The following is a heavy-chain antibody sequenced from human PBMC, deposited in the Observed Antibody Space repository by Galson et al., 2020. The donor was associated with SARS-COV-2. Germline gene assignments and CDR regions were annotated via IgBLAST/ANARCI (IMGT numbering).Heavy chain of an antibody. CDR1: GFSLSTSGMC. CDR3: AREEYSSGWYRLDY. D-gene: IGHD6-19*01. J-gene: IGHJ4*02. CDR2: IDWDDDK. V-gene: IGHV2-70*11. Sequence: SGPTLVKPTQTLTLTCTFSGFSLSTSGMCVSWIRQPPGKALEWLARIDWDDDKYYSTSLKTRLTISKDTSKNQVVLTMTNMDPVDTATYYCAREEYSSGWYRLDYWGQGTLVTVSS.